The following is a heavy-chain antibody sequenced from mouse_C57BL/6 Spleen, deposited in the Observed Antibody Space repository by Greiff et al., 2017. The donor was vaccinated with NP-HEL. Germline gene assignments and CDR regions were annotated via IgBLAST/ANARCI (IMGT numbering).Heavy chain of an antibody. V-gene: IGHV1-22*01. Sequence: EVKLVESGPELVKPGASVKMSCKASGYTFTDYNMHWVKQSHGKSLEWIGYINPNNGGTSYNQKFKGKATLTVNKSSSTAYMELRSLTSEDSAVYYCARDYGSKDYAMDYWGQGTSVTVSS. CDR3: ARDYGSKDYAMDY. CDR2: INPNNGGT. J-gene: IGHJ4*01. D-gene: IGHD1-1*01. CDR1: GYTFTDYN.